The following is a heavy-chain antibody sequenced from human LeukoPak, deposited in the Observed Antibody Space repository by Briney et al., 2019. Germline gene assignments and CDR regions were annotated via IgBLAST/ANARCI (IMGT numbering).Heavy chain of an antibody. CDR2: IIPILGIA. CDR1: GGTFSSYA. J-gene: IGHJ4*02. D-gene: IGHD3-22*01. Sequence: ASVKVSCKASGGTFSSYAISWVRQAPGQGLEWMGRIIPILGIANYAQKFQGRVTITADKCTSTAYMELSSLRSEDTAVYYCARVSRYYDSSGYAYWGQGTLVTVSS. CDR3: ARVSRYYDSSGYAY. V-gene: IGHV1-69*04.